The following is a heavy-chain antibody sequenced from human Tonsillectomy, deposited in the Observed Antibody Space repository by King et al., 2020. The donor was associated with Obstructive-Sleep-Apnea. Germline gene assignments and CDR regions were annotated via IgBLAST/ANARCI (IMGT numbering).Heavy chain of an antibody. V-gene: IGHV5-10-1*01. CDR1: GYSFTSYW. CDR2: IYPSVSYT. D-gene: IGHD3-10*01. CDR3: ARHRDAGY. J-gene: IGHJ4*02. Sequence: VQLVESGAEVKKPGESLRISCKGSGYSFTSYWIIWVRQMPGKGLAWMGRIYPSVSYTNYSPSFHGHVPISADKSISTAYLQWSSLTASDTAMYYCARHRDAGYWGQGTLVTVSS.